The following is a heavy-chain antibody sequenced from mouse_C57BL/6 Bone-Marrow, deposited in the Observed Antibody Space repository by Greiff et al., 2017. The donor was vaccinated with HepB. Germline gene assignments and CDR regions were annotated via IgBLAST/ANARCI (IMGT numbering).Heavy chain of an antibody. J-gene: IGHJ3*01. CDR2: INSDGGST. CDR1: EYEFPSHD. D-gene: IGHD2-5*01. CDR3: ARRGYSNPFAY. V-gene: IGHV5-2*01. Sequence: EVKVVESGGGLVQPGESLKLSCESNEYEFPSHDMSWVRKTPEKRLELVAAINSDGGSTYYPDTMERRFIISRDKTKKTLYLQMSSLRSEDTALYNCARRGYSNPFAYWGQGTLVTVSA.